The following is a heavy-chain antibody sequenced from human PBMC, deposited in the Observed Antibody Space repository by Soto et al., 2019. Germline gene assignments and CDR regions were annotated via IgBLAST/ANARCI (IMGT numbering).Heavy chain of an antibody. J-gene: IGHJ4*02. D-gene: IGHD3-9*01. CDR2: IYYSGST. CDR1: GGSISSYY. Sequence: KASETLSLTCTVSGGSISSYYWSWIRQPPGKGLEWIGYIYYSGSTNYNPSLKSRVTISVDTSKNQFSLKLSSVTAADTAVYYCARGVPVYDILTGLFDYWGQGTLVTVSS. V-gene: IGHV4-59*01. CDR3: ARGVPVYDILTGLFDY.